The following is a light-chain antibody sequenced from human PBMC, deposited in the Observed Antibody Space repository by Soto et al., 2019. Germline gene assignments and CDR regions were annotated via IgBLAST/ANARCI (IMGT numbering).Light chain of an antibody. V-gene: IGKV3-11*01. CDR1: QSVSSY. CDR3: QHRSDWPPT. CDR2: RAS. Sequence: EIVLTQSPATLSLSPGERATLSCRASQSVSSYLAWYQQKPGQAPRLLIYRASNRATGTPARFSGSGSGTAFTLTISSLEPEDFAVYYCQHRSDWPPTFGQGTKVDIK. J-gene: IGKJ1*01.